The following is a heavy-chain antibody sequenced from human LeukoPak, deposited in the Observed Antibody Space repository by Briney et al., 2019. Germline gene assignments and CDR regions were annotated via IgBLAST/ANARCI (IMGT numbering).Heavy chain of an antibody. V-gene: IGHV3-64D*09. CDR2: ISSNGGST. CDR1: GFTFSSYA. Sequence: GGSLRLSCSASGFTFSSYAMHWVRQAPGKGLEYVSAISSNGGSTYYADSVKGRFTISRDNSKNTLYLQMSSLRAEDTAVYYCVKGQRYYDSSGYYSIEYFQHWGQGTLVNVSS. CDR3: VKGQRYYDSSGYYSIEYFQH. D-gene: IGHD3-22*01. J-gene: IGHJ1*01.